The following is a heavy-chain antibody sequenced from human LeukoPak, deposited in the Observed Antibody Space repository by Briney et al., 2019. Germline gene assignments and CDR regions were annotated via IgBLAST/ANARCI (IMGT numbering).Heavy chain of an antibody. Sequence: ASVKVSCKVSGYTFTDYYMHWVRQAPGQGLEWMGWINPNSGGTNFAQKFQGRVTMTRDTSISTAYMELSRLRSDDTAVYYCARHSPPLWFHDYWGQGTLVTVSS. CDR2: INPNSGGT. J-gene: IGHJ4*02. D-gene: IGHD3-10*01. CDR3: ARHSPPLWFHDY. V-gene: IGHV1-2*02. CDR1: GYTFTDYY.